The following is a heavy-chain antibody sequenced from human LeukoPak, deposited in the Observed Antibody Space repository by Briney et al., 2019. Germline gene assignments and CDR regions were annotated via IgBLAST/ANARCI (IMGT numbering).Heavy chain of an antibody. CDR1: GGSFSGYY. V-gene: IGHV4-34*01. Sequence: TSEPLSLTCAVYGGSFSGYYWSGIRPPPGKGRDWIGEVNHSGSTNYNPSLKSRVTISVDTSKNQFSLKLSSVTAADTAVYYCAREIRYFDWLFQRHDAFDIWGQGTMVTVSS. CDR2: VNHSGST. J-gene: IGHJ3*02. D-gene: IGHD3-9*01. CDR3: AREIRYFDWLFQRHDAFDI.